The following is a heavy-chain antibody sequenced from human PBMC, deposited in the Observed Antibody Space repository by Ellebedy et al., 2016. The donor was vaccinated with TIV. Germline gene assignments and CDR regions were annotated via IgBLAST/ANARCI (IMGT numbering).Heavy chain of an antibody. CDR3: AIGYSSSSYFFDY. V-gene: IGHV3-7*03. Sequence: PGGSLRLSCEASGFIISNYWMSWVRQAPGKGLEWVAAISDDGNEKYYLDSVKGRFTISRDNAYNSLYLQMNSLRAEDTAVYYCAIGYSSSSYFFDYWGQGTLVTVSS. D-gene: IGHD6-6*01. CDR1: GFIISNYW. CDR2: ISDDGNEK. J-gene: IGHJ4*02.